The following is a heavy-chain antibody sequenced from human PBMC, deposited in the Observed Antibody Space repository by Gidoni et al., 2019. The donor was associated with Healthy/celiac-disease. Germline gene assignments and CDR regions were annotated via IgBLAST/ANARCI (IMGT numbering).Heavy chain of an antibody. CDR3: AREFPYGDYGYYYYYMDV. V-gene: IGHV3-66*01. CDR1: GFTVSSNS. Sequence: EVQLVESGGGLVQPGGSLSLSCAASGFTVSSNSMSWVRQAPGKGLEWVSVIYSGGSTYYADSVKGRFTISRDNSKNTLYLQMNSLRAEDTAVYYCAREFPYGDYGYYYYYMDVWGKGTTVTVSS. CDR2: IYSGGST. J-gene: IGHJ6*03. D-gene: IGHD4-17*01.